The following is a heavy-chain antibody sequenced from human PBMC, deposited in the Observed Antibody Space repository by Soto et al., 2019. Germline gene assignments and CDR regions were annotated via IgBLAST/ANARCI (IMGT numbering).Heavy chain of an antibody. J-gene: IGHJ4*02. V-gene: IGHV1-18*01. CDR1: GYTFTSYG. CDR2: ISAYNGNT. CDR3: ARDGTAYYYDSSGYYYFDY. D-gene: IGHD3-22*01. Sequence: ASVKVSCKASGYTFTSYGISWVRQAPGQGLEWMGWISAYNGNTNYAQKLQGRVTMTTDTSTSTAYMELRSLRSDDTAVYYCARDGTAYYYDSSGYYYFDYWGQGTLVTVSS.